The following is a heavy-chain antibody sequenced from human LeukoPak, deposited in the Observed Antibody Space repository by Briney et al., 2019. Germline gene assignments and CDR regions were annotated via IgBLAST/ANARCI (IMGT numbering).Heavy chain of an antibody. D-gene: IGHD3-10*01. J-gene: IGHJ4*02. CDR1: GGSISSSSYY. CDR2: IYYSGST. V-gene: IGHV4-39*07. CDR3: ASVSLMVRGVIYY. Sequence: PSETLSLTCTVSGGSISSSSYYWGWIRQPPGTGLEWIGSIYYSGSTYYNPSLKSRVTISVDTSKNQFSLKLSSVTAADTAVYYCASVSLMVRGVIYYWGQGTLVTVSS.